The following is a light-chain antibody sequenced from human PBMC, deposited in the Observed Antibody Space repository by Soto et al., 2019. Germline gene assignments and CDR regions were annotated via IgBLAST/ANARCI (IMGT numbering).Light chain of an antibody. J-gene: IGKJ5*01. Sequence: EIVLTQSPATLSLSPGARATLSCRASQSFSSYLAWYQQKPGQAPRLLIYDASKRATGIPARFSGRGSGTDFTRTISSLEPEDFAVYYCQQRSNWPPVITFGQGTRLEIK. CDR1: QSFSSY. CDR2: DAS. CDR3: QQRSNWPPVIT. V-gene: IGKV3-11*01.